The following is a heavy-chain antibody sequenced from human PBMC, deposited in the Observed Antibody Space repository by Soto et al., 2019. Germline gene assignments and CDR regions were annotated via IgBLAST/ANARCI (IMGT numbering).Heavy chain of an antibody. CDR3: ARDLRKGAFDI. CDR1: GFTFISYS. CDR2: ISSSSSYI. J-gene: IGHJ3*02. V-gene: IGHV3-21*01. Sequence: GGSLRLSCAASGFTFISYSMNWVRQAPGKGLEWVSSISSSSSYIYYADSVKGRFTISRDNAKNSLYLQMNSLRAEDTAVYYCARDLRKGAFDIWGQGTMVTVSS. D-gene: IGHD3-16*01.